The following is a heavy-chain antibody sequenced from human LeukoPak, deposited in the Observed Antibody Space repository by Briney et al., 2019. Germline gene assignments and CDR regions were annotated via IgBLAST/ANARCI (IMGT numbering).Heavy chain of an antibody. D-gene: IGHD6-19*01. J-gene: IGHJ3*01. CDR3: AKDLAYRSGWFLGAFDV. CDR2: ISGSGGST. V-gene: IGHV3-23*01. CDR1: GFTFSTYA. Sequence: GGSLRLSCAASGFTFSTYAMSWVRQAPGKGLECVSAISGSGGSTYYADSVKGRFSISRDNSKNTVYLQMNRLRAEDTAAYYCAKDLAYRSGWFLGAFDVWGQGTMATVSS.